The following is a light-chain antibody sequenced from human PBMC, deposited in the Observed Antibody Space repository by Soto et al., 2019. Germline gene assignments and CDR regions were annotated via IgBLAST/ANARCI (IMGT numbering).Light chain of an antibody. CDR3: SSYGGSNTFV. V-gene: IGLV2-14*01. Sequence: QSVLTQPASVSGSPGQSITISCTGTSSDVGGYAYVSWYQQYPGKAPKLVISEVSNRPSGVSHRFSGSRSGNTASLTISGLQAEDEADYYCSSYGGSNTFVFGSGTKLTVL. CDR2: EVS. CDR1: SSDVGGYAY. J-gene: IGLJ1*01.